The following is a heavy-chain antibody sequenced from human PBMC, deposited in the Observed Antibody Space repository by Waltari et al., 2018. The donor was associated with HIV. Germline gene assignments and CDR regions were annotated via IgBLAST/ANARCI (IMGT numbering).Heavy chain of an antibody. J-gene: IGHJ2*01. D-gene: IGHD1-26*01. CDR2: IYYTGIA. CDR1: GGSVSSSSYF. V-gene: IGHV4-39*01. CDR3: ARHALRVGAAYWNFDL. Sequence: QLQLQESGPGLVKPSETLSLTCTVPGGSVSSSSYFWGWIRQPPGKGLEWVGRIYYTGIAYYNPSLKSRVTISVDTSKNQFSLKVTSVTAADTAVYYCARHALRVGAAYWNFDLWGRGTLVTVSS.